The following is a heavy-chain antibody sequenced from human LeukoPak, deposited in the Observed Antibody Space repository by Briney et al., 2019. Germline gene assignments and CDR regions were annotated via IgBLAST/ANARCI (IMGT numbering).Heavy chain of an antibody. CDR2: IYTSGST. CDR1: GGSISSGSYY. D-gene: IGHD6-19*01. J-gene: IGHJ3*02. Sequence: SETLSLTCTVSGGSISSGSYYWSWIRQPAGKGLEWIGRIYTSGSTNYNPSLKSRVTISVDTSKNQFSLKLSSVTAADTAVYYCARKLGVAGAFDIWGQGTMVTVSS. CDR3: ARKLGVAGAFDI. V-gene: IGHV4-61*02.